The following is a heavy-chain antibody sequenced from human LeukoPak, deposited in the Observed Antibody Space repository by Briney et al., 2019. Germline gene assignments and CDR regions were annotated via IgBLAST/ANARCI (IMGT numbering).Heavy chain of an antibody. D-gene: IGHD2-2*01. Sequence: PSETLSLTCAAYGGSFSGYYWSWIRQPPGKGLEWIGEINHRGSTNYNPSLKSRVTISVDTSKNQFSLKLSSVTASETAVYYCARDGGIVVVPAAWRMGRANWFDPWGQGTLVTVSS. CDR2: INHRGST. CDR1: GGSFSGYY. V-gene: IGHV4-34*01. CDR3: ARDGGIVVVPAAWRMGRANWFDP. J-gene: IGHJ5*02.